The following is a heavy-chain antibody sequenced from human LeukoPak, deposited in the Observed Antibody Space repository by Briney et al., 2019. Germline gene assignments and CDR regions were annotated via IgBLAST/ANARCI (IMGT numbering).Heavy chain of an antibody. J-gene: IGHJ4*02. D-gene: IGHD6-13*01. Sequence: PSETLSLTCTVSGVSISSSSYYWGWIRQPPGKGLEWIGSIYYSGSTYYNPSLKSRVTISVDTSKNQFSLKLSSVTAADTAVYYCASTEFGAAAGAHWGQGTLVTVSS. CDR2: IYYSGST. CDR3: ASTEFGAAAGAH. CDR1: GVSISSSSYY. V-gene: IGHV4-39*07.